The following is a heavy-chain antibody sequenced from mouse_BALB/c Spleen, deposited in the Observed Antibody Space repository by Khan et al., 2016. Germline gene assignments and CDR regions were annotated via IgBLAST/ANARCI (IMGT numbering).Heavy chain of an antibody. J-gene: IGHJ2*01. V-gene: IGHV1-5*01. Sequence: VQLQQSGTVLARPGASVKMSCKASDYTFSTYWMHWVKQRPGQGLEWIGAIFPGSGDTTNNQRFEDKAKLTAVTSTNTAYMELSSLTNEDSAVYYCTRHYGSSWGKTFFDYWGHGTTLTFSS. D-gene: IGHD1-1*01. CDR2: IFPGSGDT. CDR3: TRHYGSSWGKTFFDY. CDR1: DYTFSTYW.